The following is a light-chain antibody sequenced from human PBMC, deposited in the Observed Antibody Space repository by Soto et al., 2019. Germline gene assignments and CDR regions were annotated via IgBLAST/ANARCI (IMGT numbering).Light chain of an antibody. CDR3: QHYNNWPPYT. CDR2: DAS. V-gene: IGKV3-15*01. J-gene: IGKJ2*01. CDR1: QSVNSD. Sequence: EIGMTQSPATLSLSPGERATLSCRASQSVNSDLAWYQQKPGQAPRLLIYDASTRAAGVPARFTGSGSETEFTLTISSLKSEDCAVYYCQHYNNWPPYTFGQGTKVAIK.